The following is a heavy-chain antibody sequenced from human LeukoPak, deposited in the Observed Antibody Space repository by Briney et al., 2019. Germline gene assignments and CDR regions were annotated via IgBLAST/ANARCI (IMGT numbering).Heavy chain of an antibody. Sequence: PGGSLRLSCAASGFTFSSYSMSWLRQAPRTGLVWAARIYNDGSTTNYADSVKGRFTISRDNAANTLFLQMSSLRAEDTAVYYCAREKDDHGDPGPLDAWGQGDLVTVSS. CDR2: IYNDGSTT. J-gene: IGHJ5*02. CDR1: GFTFSSYS. D-gene: IGHD4-17*01. CDR3: AREKDDHGDPGPLDA. V-gene: IGHV3-74*01.